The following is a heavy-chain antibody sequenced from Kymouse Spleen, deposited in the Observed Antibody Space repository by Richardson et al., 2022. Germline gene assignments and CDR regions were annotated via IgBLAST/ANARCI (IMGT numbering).Heavy chain of an antibody. Sequence: EVQLVESGGGLVQPGRSLRLSCAASGFTFDDYAMHWVRQAPGKGLEWVSGISWNSGSIGYADSVKGRFTISRDNAKNSLYLQMNSLRAEDTALYYCAKDMWELPGAFDIWGQGTMVTVSS. CDR3: AKDMWELPGAFDI. V-gene: IGHV3-9*01. J-gene: IGHJ3*02. CDR1: GFTFDDYA. D-gene: IGHD1-26*01. CDR2: ISWNSGSI.